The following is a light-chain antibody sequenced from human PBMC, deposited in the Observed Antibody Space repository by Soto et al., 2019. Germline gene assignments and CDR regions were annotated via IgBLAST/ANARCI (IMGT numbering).Light chain of an antibody. CDR1: TGAVTSGHY. CDR3: WLSYSGARPGNWV. J-gene: IGLJ3*02. CDR2: DTS. Sequence: QAVVTQEPSLTVSPGGTVTLTCGSSTGAVTSGHYPYWFQQKPGQAPRTLIYDTSNKHSWTPARFSGSLLGGKAALTLSGAQPEDGAKYYCWLSYSGARPGNWVFGGGTKVTVL. V-gene: IGLV7-46*01.